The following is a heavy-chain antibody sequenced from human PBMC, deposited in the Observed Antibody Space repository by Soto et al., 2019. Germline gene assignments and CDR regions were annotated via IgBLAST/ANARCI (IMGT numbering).Heavy chain of an antibody. J-gene: IGHJ5*02. V-gene: IGHV3-30-3*01. CDR1: GFTFSSYA. D-gene: IGHD3-16*01. CDR2: ISYDGSNK. Sequence: GGSLRLSCAASGFTFSSYAMHWVRQAPGKGLEWVAVISYDGSNKYYADSVKGRFTISRDNSKNTLYLQMNSLRAEDTAVYYCARDGGERYSVNWFDPWGQGTLVTVSS. CDR3: ARDGGERYSVNWFDP.